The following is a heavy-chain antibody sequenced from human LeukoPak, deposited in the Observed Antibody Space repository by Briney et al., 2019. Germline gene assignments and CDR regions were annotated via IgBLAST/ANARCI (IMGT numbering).Heavy chain of an antibody. J-gene: IGHJ6*03. V-gene: IGHV4-4*07. Sequence: SETLSLTCTVSGGSISSYYWSWIRQPAGKGLEWIGRIYTSGSTNYNPSLKSRVTMSVDTSKNQFSLKLSSVTAAGTAVYYCARDLYYGDYGLGYYYYYYMDVWGKGTTVTISS. CDR3: ARDLYYGDYGLGYYYYYYMDV. CDR2: IYTSGST. CDR1: GGSISSYY. D-gene: IGHD4-17*01.